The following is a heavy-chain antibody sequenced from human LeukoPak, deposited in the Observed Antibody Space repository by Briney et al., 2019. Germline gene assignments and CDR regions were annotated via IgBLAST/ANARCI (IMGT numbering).Heavy chain of an antibody. CDR3: ARLNYDFWSGVWEGYYMDV. CDR1: GFTFSSYW. Sequence: GGSLRLSCAASGFTFSSYWMTWVRQAPGKGLEWVANIREDGSEKYYVDSAKGRFTISRDNAKNSLYLQVNSLRAEDTAVYYCARLNYDFWSGVWEGYYMDVWGKGTTVTVSS. CDR2: IREDGSEK. D-gene: IGHD3-3*01. J-gene: IGHJ6*03. V-gene: IGHV3-7*01.